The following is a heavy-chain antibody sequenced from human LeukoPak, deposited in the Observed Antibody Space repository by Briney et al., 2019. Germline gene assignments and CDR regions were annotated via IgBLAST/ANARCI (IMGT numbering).Heavy chain of an antibody. Sequence: SETLSLTCTVSGGSISSGGYYWSWIRQHPGKGLEWIGYIYYSGSTYYNPSLKSRVTISVDTSKNQFSLKLSSVTAADTAVYYCAGEGVDGAFDIWGQGTMVTVSS. V-gene: IGHV4-31*03. CDR2: IYYSGST. CDR3: AGEGVDGAFDI. CDR1: GGSISSGGYY. J-gene: IGHJ3*02. D-gene: IGHD3-10*01.